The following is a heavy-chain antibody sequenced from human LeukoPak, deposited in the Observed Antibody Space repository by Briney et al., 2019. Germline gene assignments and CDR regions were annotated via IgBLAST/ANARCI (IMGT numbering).Heavy chain of an antibody. D-gene: IGHD3-16*01. V-gene: IGHV4-31*03. CDR2: IYYSGTT. CDR1: GGSISSGGYY. J-gene: IGHJ4*02. Sequence: SQTLSLTCTVSGGSISSGGYYWSWIRQHPGKGLEWIGYIYYSGTTYYSPSLKSRVTISVDTSKNQFSLKLSSVTAADTAVYYCAREPRGGPDYWGQGTLVTVSS. CDR3: AREPRGGPDY.